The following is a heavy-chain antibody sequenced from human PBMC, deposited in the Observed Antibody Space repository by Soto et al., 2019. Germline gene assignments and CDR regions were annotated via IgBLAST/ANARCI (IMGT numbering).Heavy chain of an antibody. D-gene: IGHD4-4*01. CDR3: ARDYSNLNMGRWHYGMDV. V-gene: IGHV4-59*01. CDR2: IHYNGNT. J-gene: IGHJ6*02. CDR1: GDSISSYS. Sequence: TSETLSLTCTVSGDSISSYSWSWIRQPPGKRLEWIGNIHYNGNTKYNPSLKSRVTMSVDTSKNQFSLKLNSVTAADTAVYYCARDYSNLNMGRWHYGMDVWGQGTTVTVSS.